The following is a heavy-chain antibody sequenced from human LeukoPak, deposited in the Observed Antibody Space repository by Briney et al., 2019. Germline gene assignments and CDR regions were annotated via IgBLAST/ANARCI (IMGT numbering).Heavy chain of an antibody. CDR1: GCSISNYE. D-gene: IGHD3-22*01. CDR3: ARLLDSDPSGDPDSADM. J-gene: IGHJ3*02. V-gene: IGHV4-59*08. CDR2: IYYTGRT. Sequence: SETLSLTCTASGCSISNYEWSWIWQPPGKGLEWIGFIYYTGRTRYNPSLQSRVLISADTSNNHFSLKVSSVTAADTAVYFCARLLDSDPSGDPDSADMWGQGITVTVSS.